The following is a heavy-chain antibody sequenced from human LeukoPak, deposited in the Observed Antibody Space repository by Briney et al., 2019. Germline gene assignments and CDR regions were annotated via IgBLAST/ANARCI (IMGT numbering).Heavy chain of an antibody. V-gene: IGHV3-33*06. J-gene: IGHJ6*03. CDR2: IWYDGSNK. Sequence: PGGSLRLSCAASGFTSSSYGMHWVRQAPGKGLEWVAVIWYDGSNKYYADSVKGRFTISRDNSKNTLYLQMNSLRAEDTAVYYCAKDFNVVVPAAMYYYYYYMDVWGKGTTVTVSS. D-gene: IGHD2-2*01. CDR3: AKDFNVVVPAAMYYYYYYMDV. CDR1: GFTSSSYG.